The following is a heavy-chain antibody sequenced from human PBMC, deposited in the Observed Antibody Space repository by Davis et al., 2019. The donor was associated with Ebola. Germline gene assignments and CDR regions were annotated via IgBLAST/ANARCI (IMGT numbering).Heavy chain of an antibody. Sequence: PGGSLRLSCAASGFTFDDYAMHWVRQAPGKGLEWVSSISWNSGTIGYADSVKGRFTISRDNAKNSLYLQMNSLSTEDTALYYCAKGGYSSSSKFDYWGQGTLVTVSS. D-gene: IGHD6-6*01. J-gene: IGHJ4*02. CDR3: AKGGYSSSSKFDY. CDR1: GFTFDDYA. V-gene: IGHV3-9*01. CDR2: ISWNSGTI.